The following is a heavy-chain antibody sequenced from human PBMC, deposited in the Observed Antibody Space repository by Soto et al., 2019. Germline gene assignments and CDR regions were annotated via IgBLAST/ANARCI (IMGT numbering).Heavy chain of an antibody. CDR3: ARQAYYDFWSGYYRDYYGMDV. J-gene: IGHJ6*02. CDR2: IYSGDSDT. V-gene: IGHV5-51*01. CDR1: GYSFTSYW. D-gene: IGHD3-3*01. Sequence: PGESLKISCKGSGYSFTSYWIGWVRQMPGKGLEWMGIIYSGDSDTRYSPSFQGQVTISADKSISTAYLQWSSLKASDTAMYYCARQAYYDFWSGYYRDYYGMDVWGQGTTVTVSS.